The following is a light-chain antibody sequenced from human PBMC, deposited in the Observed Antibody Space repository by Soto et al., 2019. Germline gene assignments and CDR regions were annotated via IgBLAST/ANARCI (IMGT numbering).Light chain of an antibody. V-gene: IGLV2-14*01. CDR1: SSDVGAYNY. CDR2: EVS. Sequence: QSALTQPASVSGSPGQSITISCTGTSSDVGAYNYVSWYQQYPVKATKLMIYEVSNRPSGVSNRFSGSKSGNTASLTISGLQAEDDADYYCSSYTSTNNRYVFGSGTKLTVL. CDR3: SSYTSTNNRYV. J-gene: IGLJ1*01.